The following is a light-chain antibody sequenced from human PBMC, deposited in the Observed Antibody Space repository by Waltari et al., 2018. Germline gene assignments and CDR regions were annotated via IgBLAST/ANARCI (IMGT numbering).Light chain of an antibody. J-gene: IGLJ2*01. CDR3: QSYDNTGRGSVL. CDR2: GNT. V-gene: IGLV1-40*01. CDR1: SSSIGTFD. Sequence: QSILTQPHSVSGAPGQRVTISCTGISSSIGTFDVHWYQHRPGAVPNLLIYGNTNRPSGVPDRFSASKSGTSASLVIAGLQPDDEADYYCQSYDNTGRGSVLIGGGTKLTIL.